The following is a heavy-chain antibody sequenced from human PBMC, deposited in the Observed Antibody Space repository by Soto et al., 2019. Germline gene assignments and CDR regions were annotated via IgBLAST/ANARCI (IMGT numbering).Heavy chain of an antibody. V-gene: IGHV1-69*08. J-gene: IGHJ4*02. CDR2: IIPILGIA. CDR3: ARDGWNGIALAGNDY. Sequence: QVQLVQSGAEVKKPGSSVKVSCKASGGPFSSYTISWVRQAPGQGLEWMGRIIPILGIANYAQNFQGRVRITADKSTSTAYKELSRLRSEDTAGYYCARDGWNGIALAGNDYWGQGTLVTVSS. D-gene: IGHD6-19*01. CDR1: GGPFSSYT.